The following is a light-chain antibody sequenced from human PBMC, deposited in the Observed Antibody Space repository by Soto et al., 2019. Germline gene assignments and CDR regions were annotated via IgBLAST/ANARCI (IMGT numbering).Light chain of an antibody. CDR1: QSIGNK. V-gene: IGKV3-15*01. CDR3: QHYHNWPPIT. J-gene: IGKJ5*01. Sequence: EIVMTQSPATLPMSPGERATLSCRASQSIGNKLAWYQQKPGQAPRLLICDASARATGIPARFSGGGSGTEFTLTISSLQSEDFAVYYCQHYHNWPPITFGQGTRLEIK. CDR2: DAS.